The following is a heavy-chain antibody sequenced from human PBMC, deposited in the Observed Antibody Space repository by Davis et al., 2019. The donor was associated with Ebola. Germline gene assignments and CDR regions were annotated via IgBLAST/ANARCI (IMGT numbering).Heavy chain of an antibody. V-gene: IGHV3-74*01. CDR1: GFTFSSYW. Sequence: GESLKISCAASGFTFSSYWMHWVRQGPGKGLVWVSGIKSDGSSTRYADSVKGRFTISRDNAKNSLYLQMNSLRAEDTAVYYCARGSTSFTYNWFDPWGQGTLVTVSS. J-gene: IGHJ5*02. CDR2: IKSDGSST. D-gene: IGHD2-2*01. CDR3: ARGSTSFTYNWFDP.